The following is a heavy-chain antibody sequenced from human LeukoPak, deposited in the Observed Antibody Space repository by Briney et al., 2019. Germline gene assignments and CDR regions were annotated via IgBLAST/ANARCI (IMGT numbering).Heavy chain of an antibody. V-gene: IGHV3-11*05. Sequence: GGSLRLSCAASGFTFSDYYMSWIRQAPGKGLEWVSYISSSSSYTNYADSVKGRFTISRDNAQNSLYLQMNSLRAEDTAVYYCARATTTVVTPGAFDIWGQGTMVTVSS. CDR2: ISSSSSYT. CDR3: ARATTTVVTPGAFDI. J-gene: IGHJ3*02. CDR1: GFTFSDYY. D-gene: IGHD4-23*01.